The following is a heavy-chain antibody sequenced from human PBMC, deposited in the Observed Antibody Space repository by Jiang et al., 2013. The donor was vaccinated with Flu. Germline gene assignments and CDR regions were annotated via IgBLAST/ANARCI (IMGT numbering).Heavy chain of an antibody. CDR2: IIPIFGTA. V-gene: IGHV1-69*01. CDR1: SSYA. Sequence: SSYAISWVRQAPGQGLEWMGGIIPIFGTANYAQKFQGRVTITADESTSTAYMELSSLRSEDTAVYYCAREGKTYYYDSSGYFRWFDPWGQGTLVTVSS. J-gene: IGHJ5*02. CDR3: AREGKTYYYDSSGYFRWFDP. D-gene: IGHD3-22*01.